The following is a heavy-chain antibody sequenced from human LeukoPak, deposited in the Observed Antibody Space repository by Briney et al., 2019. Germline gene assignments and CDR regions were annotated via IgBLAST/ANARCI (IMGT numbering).Heavy chain of an antibody. V-gene: IGHV3-30*02. CDR1: GFTFSGYG. Sequence: GGSLRLSCAASGFTFSGYGMHWVRQAPGKGLEWVTSIKYDGSNTYYADSVKGRFTISRDNSKNTLFLHMNSLRPEDTAVYYCANDLILTPYGDRFLDFWGQGTLVTVSS. CDR3: ANDLILTPYGDRFLDF. CDR2: IKYDGSNT. J-gene: IGHJ4*02. D-gene: IGHD4-17*01.